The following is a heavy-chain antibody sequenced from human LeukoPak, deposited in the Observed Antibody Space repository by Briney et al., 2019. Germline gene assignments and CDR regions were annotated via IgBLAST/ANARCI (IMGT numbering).Heavy chain of an antibody. V-gene: IGHV1-69*13. J-gene: IGHJ6*02. Sequence: SVKVSCKASGGTFSSYAISWVRQAPGQGLEWMGGIIPIFGTANYAQKFQGRVTITADESTSTAYMELSSLRSEDTAVYYCARGYYGSGSYYHYYYYYGMDVWGQGTTVTVSS. D-gene: IGHD3-10*01. CDR3: ARGYYGSGSYYHYYYYYGMDV. CDR1: GGTFSSYA. CDR2: IIPIFGTA.